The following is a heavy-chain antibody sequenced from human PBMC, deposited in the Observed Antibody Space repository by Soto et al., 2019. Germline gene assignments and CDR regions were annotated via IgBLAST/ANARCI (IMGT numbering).Heavy chain of an antibody. Sequence: SETLSLTCTFSGCSIISSNYYWGWIRQPPGKGLEWIGYIYYSGSTYYNPSLKSRVTISVDTSKNQFSLKLSSVTAADTAVYYCARGEKPKAVAGFDYWGQGTLVTVSS. CDR1: GCSIISSNYY. CDR3: ARGEKPKAVAGFDY. D-gene: IGHD6-19*01. CDR2: IYYSGST. V-gene: IGHV4-30-4*08. J-gene: IGHJ4*02.